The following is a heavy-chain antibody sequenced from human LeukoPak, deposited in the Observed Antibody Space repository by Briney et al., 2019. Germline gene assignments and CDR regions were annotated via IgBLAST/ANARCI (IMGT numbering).Heavy chain of an antibody. CDR1: AFTFGSYA. D-gene: IGHD6-19*01. CDR2: ITGSDLST. V-gene: IGHV3-23*01. J-gene: IGHJ4*02. CDR3: AKHRGSGVAGTGGVES. Sequence: GGSLRLSCAASAFTFGSYAMTWVRQAPGKGLEWVSVITGSDLSTYYADSVRGRFTISRDNSKNTLYLQMNSLRADDTAVYYCAKHRGSGVAGTGGVESWGQGTLVTVSS.